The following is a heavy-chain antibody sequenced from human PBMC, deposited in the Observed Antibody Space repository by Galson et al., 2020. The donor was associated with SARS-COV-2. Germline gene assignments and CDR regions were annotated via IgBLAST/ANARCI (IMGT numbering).Heavy chain of an antibody. J-gene: IGHJ6*02. V-gene: IGHV3-30-3*01. CDR3: ARWGSQARMDV. Sequence: GGSLRLSCAASGLTFSSYAMHWVRQAPGKGLEWVAVISYDGSNKYYADSVKGRFTISRDNSKNTLYLQMNSLRAEDTAVYYCARWGSQARMDVWGQGTTVTVSS. CDR1: GLTFSSYA. D-gene: IGHD3-16*01. CDR2: ISYDGSNK.